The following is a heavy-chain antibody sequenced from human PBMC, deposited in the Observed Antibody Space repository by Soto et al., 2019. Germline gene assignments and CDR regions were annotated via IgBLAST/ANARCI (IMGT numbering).Heavy chain of an antibody. V-gene: IGHV3-23*01. CDR2: ISGSGGST. CDR1: GFTFSSYA. J-gene: IGHJ3*02. CDR3: AKGKGELLWFGELLYFAFDI. Sequence: GGSLRLSCAASGFTFSSYAMSWVRQAPGKGLEWVSAISGSGGSTYYADSVKGRFTITRDNSKNTLYLQMNSLRAEDTAVYYCAKGKGELLWFGELLYFAFDIWGQGTMVTVSS. D-gene: IGHD3-10*01.